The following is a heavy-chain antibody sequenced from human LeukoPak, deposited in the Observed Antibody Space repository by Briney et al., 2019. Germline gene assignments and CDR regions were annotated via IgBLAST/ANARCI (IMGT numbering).Heavy chain of an antibody. D-gene: IGHD5-12*01. V-gene: IGHV3-23*01. CDR1: GFTFISYG. J-gene: IGHJ4*02. CDR2: ISGSGGST. CDR3: ARVTRGGYDGYFDY. Sequence: GGSLRLSCTASGFTFISYGMNWVRQGPGKGLEWVSAISGSGGSTNYADSVKGRFTISRDNAKKSLYLQINSLRAEDTAVYYCARVTRGGYDGYFDYWGQGTLVTVSS.